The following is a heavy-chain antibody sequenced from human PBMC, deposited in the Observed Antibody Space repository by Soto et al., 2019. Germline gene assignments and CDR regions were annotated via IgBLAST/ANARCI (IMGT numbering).Heavy chain of an antibody. D-gene: IGHD2-2*02. V-gene: IGHV4-4*02. J-gene: IGHJ4*02. CDR2: MYHSGST. CDR3: ATLPPRIELTVLPIPT. CDR1: GGSISSTNW. Sequence: QVQLRQSGPGLVKPSGTLSLTCAVSGGSISSTNWWSWVRQSPGKGLEWIGEMYHSGSTNYNPSLRVRVTISVDKSNNQFSLKIRSVTAADTAIYYCATLPPRIELTVLPIPTWGQGTLVTVSS.